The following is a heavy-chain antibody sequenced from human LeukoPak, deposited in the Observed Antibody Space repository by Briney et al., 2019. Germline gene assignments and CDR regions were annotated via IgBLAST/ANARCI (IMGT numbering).Heavy chain of an antibody. CDR3: ARDLNWNDVGADY. D-gene: IGHD1-20*01. CDR2: ISSSSSYI. J-gene: IGHJ4*02. Sequence: PGGSLRLSCAASGFTFSSYAMSWVRQAPGKGLEWLSSISSSSSYIYYADSVKGRFTISRDNAKNSLYLQMNSLRAEDTAVYYCARDLNWNDVGADYWGQGTLVTVSS. CDR1: GFTFSSYA. V-gene: IGHV3-21*01.